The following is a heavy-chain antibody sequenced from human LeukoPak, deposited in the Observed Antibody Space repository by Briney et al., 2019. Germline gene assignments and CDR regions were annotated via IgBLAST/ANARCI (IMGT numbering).Heavy chain of an antibody. J-gene: IGHJ4*02. CDR2: IGSTSTYK. Sequence: PGGSLRLSCVASGLTFNNINMSWVRQAPGKGLEWVSSIGSTSTYKSYADSLKGRFTISRDNARNSVYLQLNSLRAEDTAVYYCAVENSLDYWGQGTLVTVSS. CDR1: GLTFNNIN. CDR3: AVENSLDY. V-gene: IGHV3-21*01.